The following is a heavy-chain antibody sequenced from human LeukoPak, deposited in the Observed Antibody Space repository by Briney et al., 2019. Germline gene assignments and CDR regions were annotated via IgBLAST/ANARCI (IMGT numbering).Heavy chain of an antibody. D-gene: IGHD4-23*01. CDR2: IYSSGST. CDR1: GGSISSYY. Sequence: TSETLSLTCTVSGGSISSYYWSWIRQPPGKGLEWIGRIYSSGSTNYNPSLKSRVSMSVDTSKNQFSLKLTSVTAADTAVYYCARGGKATVVTMWGQGILVTVSS. CDR3: ARGGKATVVTM. J-gene: IGHJ4*02. V-gene: IGHV4-4*07.